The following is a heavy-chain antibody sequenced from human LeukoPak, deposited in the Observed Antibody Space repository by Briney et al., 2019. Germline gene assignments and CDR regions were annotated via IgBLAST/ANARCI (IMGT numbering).Heavy chain of an antibody. Sequence: ASVKVSCKAAGYTFTGYYMFWVRQAPGQGLEWMGRINPNSGGTNYAQKFQGRVTMTRDTSISTAYIELSTLRSHDTGVYSCARGYCSGGSCYSVENWFDPWGQGTLVTVSS. J-gene: IGHJ5*02. CDR2: INPNSGGT. D-gene: IGHD2-15*01. CDR3: ARGYCSGGSCYSVENWFDP. V-gene: IGHV1-2*05. CDR1: GYTFTGYY.